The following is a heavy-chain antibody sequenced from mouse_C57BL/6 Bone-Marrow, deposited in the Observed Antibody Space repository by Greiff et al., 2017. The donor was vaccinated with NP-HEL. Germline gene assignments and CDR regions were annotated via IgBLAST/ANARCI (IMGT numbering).Heavy chain of an antibody. Sequence: VQLKQSGAELVRPGASVKLSCTASGFNIKDDYMHWVKQRPEQGLEWIGWIDPENGDTEYASKFQGKATITADTSSNTAYLQLSSLTSEDTAVYYCTTPWPNYCGSSYRMDYWGQGTSVTVSS. CDR1: GFNIKDDY. CDR2: IDPENGDT. V-gene: IGHV14-4*01. CDR3: TTPWPNYCGSSYRMDY. D-gene: IGHD1-1*01. J-gene: IGHJ4*01.